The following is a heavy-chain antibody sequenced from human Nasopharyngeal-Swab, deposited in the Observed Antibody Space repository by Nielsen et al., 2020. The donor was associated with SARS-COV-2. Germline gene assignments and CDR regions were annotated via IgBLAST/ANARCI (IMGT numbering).Heavy chain of an antibody. V-gene: IGHV3-30*04. CDR2: ISYDGSNK. Sequence: GESLKISCAASGFTFSSYAMHWVRQAPGKGLEWVAVISYDGSNKYYADSVKGRFTISRDNSKNTLYLQMNSLRAEDTAVYYCARDRGSGSYSYYFDYWGQGTLVTVSS. J-gene: IGHJ4*02. CDR1: GFTFSSYA. D-gene: IGHD3-10*01. CDR3: ARDRGSGSYSYYFDY.